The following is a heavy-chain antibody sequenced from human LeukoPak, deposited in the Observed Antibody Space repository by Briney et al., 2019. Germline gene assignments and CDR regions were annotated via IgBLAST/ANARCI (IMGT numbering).Heavy chain of an antibody. Sequence: PSETLSLTCAVYGVSFSGYYWSYIRQPPGKGLECIGETNHGGSTNYNPSLMSRVTISVDASKNQFSLKLSSVTAADTAVYYCARAWGVYNQNYMDVSGKGTTVTASS. J-gene: IGHJ6*03. CDR3: ARAWGVYNQNYMDV. V-gene: IGHV4-34*01. CDR2: TNHGGST. D-gene: IGHD2-8*01. CDR1: GVSFSGYY.